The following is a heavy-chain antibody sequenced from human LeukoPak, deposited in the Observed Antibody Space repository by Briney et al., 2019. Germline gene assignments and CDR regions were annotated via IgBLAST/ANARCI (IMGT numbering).Heavy chain of an antibody. D-gene: IGHD2-21*02. V-gene: IGHV1-3*01. CDR3: ARGSTSDWPLEY. J-gene: IGHJ4*02. CDR2: INAYNGDT. CDR1: GYTFINYA. Sequence: ASVKVSCKASGYTFINYAIHWVRQGPGHRLEWMGWINAYNGDTEYSQKFQGRVTITRDTSATTAYMELSTLRSEDTAVYYCARGSTSDWPLEYWGRGIPVAVSS.